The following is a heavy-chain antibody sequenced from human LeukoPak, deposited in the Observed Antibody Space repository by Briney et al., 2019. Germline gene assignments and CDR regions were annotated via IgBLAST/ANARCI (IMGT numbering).Heavy chain of an antibody. CDR1: GGSISSSSYY. D-gene: IGHD4-17*01. CDR2: IYYSGST. CDR3: ARDRLRIGYFDL. J-gene: IGHJ2*01. Sequence: SETLSLTCTVSGGSISSSSYYWGWIRQPPGKGLEWIGSIYYSGSTYYNPSLKSRVTISVDTSKNQFSLKLSSVTAADTAVYYCARDRLRIGYFDLWGRGTLVTVSS. V-gene: IGHV4-39*07.